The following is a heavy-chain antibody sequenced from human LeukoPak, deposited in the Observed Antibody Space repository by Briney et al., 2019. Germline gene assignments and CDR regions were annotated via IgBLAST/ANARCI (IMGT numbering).Heavy chain of an antibody. CDR2: INHSGST. J-gene: IGHJ4*02. Sequence: SETLSLTCTVSGDSITSSSYYWGWIRQPPGKGLEWIGEINHSGSTNYNPSLKSRVTISVDTSKNQFSLKLSSVTAADTAVYYCARASGWYPSFDYWGQGTLVTVSS. CDR3: ARASGWYPSFDY. CDR1: GDSITSSSYY. D-gene: IGHD6-19*01. V-gene: IGHV4-39*07.